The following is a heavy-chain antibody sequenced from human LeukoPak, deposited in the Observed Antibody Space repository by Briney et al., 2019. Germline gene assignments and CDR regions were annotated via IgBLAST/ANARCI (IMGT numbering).Heavy chain of an antibody. D-gene: IGHD6-25*01. CDR2: INPNSGGT. CDR3: ARVGVTAATADY. J-gene: IGHJ4*02. V-gene: IGHV1-2*02. CDR1: GYTFTGYY. Sequence: ASVKVSCKASGYTFTGYYMHWMRQAPGQGLEWMGWINPNSGGTNYAQKFQGRLTMTSDTSTSTVYMELNSLRSEDTAVYFCARVGVTAATADYWGQGTLVTVSS.